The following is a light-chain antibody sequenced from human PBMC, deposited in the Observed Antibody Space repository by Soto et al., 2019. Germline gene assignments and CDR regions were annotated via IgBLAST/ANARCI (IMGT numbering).Light chain of an antibody. CDR3: QQLNSYLT. J-gene: IGKJ3*01. CDR1: QGISSY. V-gene: IGKV1-9*01. CDR2: AAS. Sequence: DIQLTQSPSFLSASVGDRVTITCRASQGISSYLAWYQQKPGKAPKLLIYAASTLQSGVTSRFSGSGSGTEFTLTISSLQPEDFPTYYCQQLNSYLTFGPGTKVDIK.